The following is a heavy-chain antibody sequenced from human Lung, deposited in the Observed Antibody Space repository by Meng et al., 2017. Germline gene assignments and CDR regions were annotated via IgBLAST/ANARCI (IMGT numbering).Heavy chain of an antibody. V-gene: IGHV4-34*01. CDR3: ARERHSTIIRGVIDF. CDR1: GGSISGSY. CDR2: INHGGST. J-gene: IGHJ4*02. D-gene: IGHD3-10*01. Sequence: QVQLQRGGERLLRPSGNLALICAVYGGSISGSYWSRIRQSPAKGLEWIGKINHGGSTNYNPSLESRVTISVDTPKNQFSLRLTSMTVADTAVYYCARERHSTIIRGVIDFWGQGALVTVSS.